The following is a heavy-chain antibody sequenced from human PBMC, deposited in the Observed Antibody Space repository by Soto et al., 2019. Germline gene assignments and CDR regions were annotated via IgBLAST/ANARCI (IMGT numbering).Heavy chain of an antibody. D-gene: IGHD6-19*01. CDR3: AKVRIAVAFYYYGMDV. Sequence: PGGSLRLSCAASGFTVSSYWMHWVRQAPGKGLVWVSRIKSDGSSTSYADSVKGRFTISRDTAKNTLYLQMNSLRAEDTAVYYCAKVRIAVAFYYYGMDVWGQGTTVTVSS. CDR2: IKSDGSST. CDR1: GFTVSSYW. J-gene: IGHJ6*02. V-gene: IGHV3-74*01.